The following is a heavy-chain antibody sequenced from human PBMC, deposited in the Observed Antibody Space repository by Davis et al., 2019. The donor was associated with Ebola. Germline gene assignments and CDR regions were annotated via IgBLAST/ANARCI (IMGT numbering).Heavy chain of an antibody. CDR1: GYSFTSSG. J-gene: IGHJ6*02. CDR2: INAGNGNT. CDR3: ASPGTSCYAAYCGMDV. D-gene: IGHD2-2*01. Sequence: ASVKVSCKASGYSFTSSGINWVRQAPGQGLEWMGWINAGNGNTKYSQKFQGRVTITRDTSASTAYMELSSLRSEDTAVYYCASPGTSCYAAYCGMDVWGQGTTVTVSS. V-gene: IGHV1-3*01.